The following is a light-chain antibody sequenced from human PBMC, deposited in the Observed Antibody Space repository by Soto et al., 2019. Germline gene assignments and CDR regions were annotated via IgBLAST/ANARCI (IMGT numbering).Light chain of an antibody. Sequence: EIVLTQSPGTLSLSPGERAALSCRASQSVSSNFLAWYQQKPGQAPRLLIFGASIRDTGIPDRFSGSGSGTDFTLTISRLESEDFVVYYCQQYGSSPGTFGQGTKVDIK. CDR1: QSVSSNF. V-gene: IGKV3-20*01. J-gene: IGKJ1*01. CDR2: GAS. CDR3: QQYGSSPGT.